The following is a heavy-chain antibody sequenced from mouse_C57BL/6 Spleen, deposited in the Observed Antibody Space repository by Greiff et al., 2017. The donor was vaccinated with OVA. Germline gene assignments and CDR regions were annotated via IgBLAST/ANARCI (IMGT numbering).Heavy chain of an antibody. Sequence: QVQLQQPGAELVKPGASVTLSCKASGYTFTSYWMHWVKQRPGPGLEWIGMIHPSSGSTNYNEKIKSKATLTVDKSSSTAYMILSNLTSEDSAVYYCARSIITTVPWFAYWGQGTLVTVSA. J-gene: IGHJ3*01. V-gene: IGHV1-64*01. D-gene: IGHD1-1*01. CDR1: GYTFTSYW. CDR2: IHPSSGST. CDR3: ARSIITTVPWFAY.